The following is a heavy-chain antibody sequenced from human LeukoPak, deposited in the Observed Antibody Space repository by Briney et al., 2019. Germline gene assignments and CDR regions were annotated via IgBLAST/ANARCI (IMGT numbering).Heavy chain of an antibody. V-gene: IGHV4-38-2*02. D-gene: IGHD3-3*01. CDR3: ARDWTGYDFWSGYYTPFDY. CDR1: GYSISSGYY. J-gene: IGHJ4*02. CDR2: IYHSGST. Sequence: SSETLSLTCTVSGYSISSGYYWGWIRQPPGKGLEWIGSIYHSGSTYYNPSLKSRVTISVDTSKNQFSLKLSSVTAADTAVYYCARDWTGYDFWSGYYTPFDYWGQGTLVTVSS.